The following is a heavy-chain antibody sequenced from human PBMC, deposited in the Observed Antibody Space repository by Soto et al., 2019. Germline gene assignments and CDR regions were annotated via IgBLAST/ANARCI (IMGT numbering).Heavy chain of an antibody. D-gene: IGHD6-6*01. V-gene: IGHV2-5*02. CDR1: GFSLSTSRMG. J-gene: IGHJ4*02. CDR2: IYWDDDK. Sequence: QITLKESGPPLVKPTQTLTLTCTFSGFSLSTSRMGVGWIRQPPGKALEWLALIYWDDDKRYSPSLKSRLTHPTXTPKNQVVLTMTNMDPVDTATYHCVHRRSSSHLYYWGQGTLVTVSS. CDR3: VHRRSSSHLYY.